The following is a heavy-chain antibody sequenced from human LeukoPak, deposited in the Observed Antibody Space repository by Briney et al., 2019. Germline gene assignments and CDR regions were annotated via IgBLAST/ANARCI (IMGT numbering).Heavy chain of an antibody. D-gene: IGHD1-14*01. V-gene: IGHV3-74*01. CDR2: INNEGGGK. Sequence: GGSLRLSCTASGFTLSNYWIQWVRQPPGKGLVWVSRINNEGGGKIYAVSVGGRLTLSRDNPKHTLYPQMNSLGAEDTVVYYGARGGDNHAFDIWGQGTVVTVS. CDR1: GFTLSNYW. CDR3: ARGGDNHAFDI. J-gene: IGHJ3*02.